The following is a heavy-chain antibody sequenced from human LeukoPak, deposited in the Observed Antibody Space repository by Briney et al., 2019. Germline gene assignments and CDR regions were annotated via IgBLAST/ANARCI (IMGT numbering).Heavy chain of an antibody. V-gene: IGHV4-61*01. D-gene: IGHD3-10*01. CDR1: GYSISSGYY. CDR2: IYYSGST. CDR3: ARANEYGSGSYYSTGIDY. J-gene: IGHJ4*02. Sequence: SETLSLTCTVSGYSISSGYYWGWIRQPPGKGLEWIGYIYYSGSTNYNPSLKSRVTISVDTSKNQFSLKLSSVTAADTAVYYCARANEYGSGSYYSTGIDYWGQGTLVTVSS.